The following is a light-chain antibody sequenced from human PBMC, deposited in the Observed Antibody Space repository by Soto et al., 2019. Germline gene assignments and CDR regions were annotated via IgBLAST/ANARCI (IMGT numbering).Light chain of an antibody. CDR3: QVWDNGSDGGV. CDR2: DDS. CDR1: NIGSKN. V-gene: IGLV3-21*02. J-gene: IGLJ1*01. Sequence: VLTQPPSVSVAPGQTARLTCGGNNIGSKNVHWYQQKPGQAPVLVVYDDSDRPSGIPERFSGSNSGNTATLTISRVEAGDEADYYCQVWDNGSDGGVFGTGTKLTVL.